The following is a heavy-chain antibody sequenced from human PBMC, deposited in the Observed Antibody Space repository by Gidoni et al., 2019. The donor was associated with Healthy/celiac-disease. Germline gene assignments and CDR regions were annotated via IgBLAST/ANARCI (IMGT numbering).Heavy chain of an antibody. CDR1: GFTFSSYE. V-gene: IGHV3-48*03. Sequence: EVQLVESGGGLVQPGGSLRLSCAASGFTFSSYEMNWVRQAPGKGLEWVSYISSSGSTIYYADSVKGRFTISRDNAKNSLYLQMNSLRAEDTAVYYCARGEGRIPMDSDSRPYWGQGTLVTVSS. J-gene: IGHJ4*02. D-gene: IGHD2-21*01. CDR2: ISSSGSTI. CDR3: ARGEGRIPMDSDSRPY.